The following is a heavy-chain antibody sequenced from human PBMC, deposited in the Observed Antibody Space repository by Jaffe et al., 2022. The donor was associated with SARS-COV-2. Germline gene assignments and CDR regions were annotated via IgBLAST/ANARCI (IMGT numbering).Heavy chain of an antibody. CDR1: GGSFSGYY. CDR2: INHSGST. D-gene: IGHD7-27*01. V-gene: IGHV4-34*01. CDR3: ARALKGSPLGKSDY. Sequence: QVQLQQWGAGLLKPSETLSLTCAVYGGSFSGYYWSWIRQPPGKGLEWIGEINHSGSTNYNPSLKSRVTISVDTSKNQFSLKLSSVTAADTAVYYCARALKGSPLGKSDYWGQGTLVTVSS. J-gene: IGHJ4*02.